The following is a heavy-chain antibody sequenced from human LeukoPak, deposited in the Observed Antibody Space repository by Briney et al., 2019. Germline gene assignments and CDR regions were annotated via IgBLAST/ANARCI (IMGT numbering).Heavy chain of an antibody. J-gene: IGHJ6*02. CDR2: SSPNNGGT. V-gene: IGHV1-2*06. D-gene: IGHD3-3*01. CDR3: ARDPYDLTVYYYYGMDV. CDR1: GYSFTGCY. Sequence: ASVTVYCKASGYSFTGCYMHWMRQAPGQGLELMGRSSPNNGGTNYAQKFQGRVTMTRDTSISTAYMELSRLRSDDTAVYYCARDPYDLTVYYYYGMDVWGQGTTVTVSS.